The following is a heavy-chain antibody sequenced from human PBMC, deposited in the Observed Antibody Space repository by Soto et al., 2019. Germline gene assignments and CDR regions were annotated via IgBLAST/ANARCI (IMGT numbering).Heavy chain of an antibody. D-gene: IGHD3-9*01. Sequence: QVQLQESGPGLVKPSETLSLTCTVSGGSISSYYWSWIRQPPGKGLEWIGYIYYSGSTNYNPSPKSRVTISVDSSKTQFSLKLSSVTAADTAVYYCARLQYDILTGYLSWFDPWGRGTLVTVSS. CDR3: ARLQYDILTGYLSWFDP. J-gene: IGHJ5*02. V-gene: IGHV4-59*08. CDR1: GGSISSYY. CDR2: IYYSGST.